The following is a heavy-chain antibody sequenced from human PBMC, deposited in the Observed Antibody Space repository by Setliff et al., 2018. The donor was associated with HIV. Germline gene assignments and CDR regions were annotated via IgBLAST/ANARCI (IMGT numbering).Heavy chain of an antibody. J-gene: IGHJ3*02. CDR2: IFYSGIT. Sequence: SETLSLTCTVSGGSFTSRSYYWGWIRQPPGKGLEWIGSIFYSGITYHNPSLKSRVTISVDTSKNQFSLNLTSVTAADTAVYYCARSKTFYDFWGGYYTHGAFKIWGLGTMVTV. CDR1: GGSFTSRSYY. V-gene: IGHV4-39*01. D-gene: IGHD3-3*01. CDR3: ARSKTFYDFWGGYYTHGAFKI.